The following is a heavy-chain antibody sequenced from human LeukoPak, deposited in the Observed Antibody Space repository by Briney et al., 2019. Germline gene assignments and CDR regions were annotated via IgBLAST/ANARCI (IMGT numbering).Heavy chain of an antibody. CDR1: GGSISSYY. D-gene: IGHD3-22*01. J-gene: IGHJ4*02. CDR3: ARRYYYDSSGPFDY. V-gene: IGHV4-59*12. CDR2: IYHSGST. Sequence: PSETLSLTCTVSGGSISSYYWGWIRQPPGKGLEWIGSIYHSGSTNYNPSLKSRVTISVDTSKNQFSLKLSSVTAADTAVYYCARRYYYDSSGPFDYWGQGTLVTVSS.